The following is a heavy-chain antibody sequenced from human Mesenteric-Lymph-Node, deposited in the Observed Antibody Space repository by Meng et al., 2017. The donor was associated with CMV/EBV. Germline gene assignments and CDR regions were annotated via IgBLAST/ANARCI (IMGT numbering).Heavy chain of an antibody. Sequence: GGSLRLSCAASGFAFNTRNMNWVRQAPGKGLEWVSFISFSTNYIYYADSVKGRFTISRDNAKNSLYLQMDSLRAEDTAVYYCARDLYYGDPAAFDLWGQGTMVTVSS. J-gene: IGHJ3*01. CDR3: ARDLYYGDPAAFDL. V-gene: IGHV3-21*01. CDR1: GFAFNTRN. CDR2: ISFSTNYI. D-gene: IGHD4-17*01.